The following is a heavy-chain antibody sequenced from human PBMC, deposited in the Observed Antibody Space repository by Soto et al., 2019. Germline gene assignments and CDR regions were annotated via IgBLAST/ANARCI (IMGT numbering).Heavy chain of an antibody. Sequence: ASVKVSCKASGYTFTSDGISWVRQAPGQGLEWMGWISAYNGNTNYAQKLQGRVTMTTDTSTSTAYMELRSLRSDDTAVYYCARGLLGIAARPYYYYYGMDVWGQGTTVTVSS. V-gene: IGHV1-18*01. D-gene: IGHD6-6*01. CDR3: ARGLLGIAARPYYYYYGMDV. CDR1: GYTFTSDG. J-gene: IGHJ6*02. CDR2: ISAYNGNT.